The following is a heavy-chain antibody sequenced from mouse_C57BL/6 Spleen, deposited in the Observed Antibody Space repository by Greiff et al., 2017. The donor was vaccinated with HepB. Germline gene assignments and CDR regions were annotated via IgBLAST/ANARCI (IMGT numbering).Heavy chain of an antibody. CDR3: ARGVVDVLDY. V-gene: IGHV1-61*01. Sequence: QVQLQQPGAELVRPGSSVKLSCKASGYTFTSYWMDWVKQRPGQGLEWIGNIYPSDSETHYNQKFKDKATLTVDKSSSTAYMQLSSLTSEDSAVYYCARGVVDVLDYWGQGTTLTVSS. CDR1: GYTFTSYW. D-gene: IGHD1-1*01. J-gene: IGHJ2*01. CDR2: IYPSDSET.